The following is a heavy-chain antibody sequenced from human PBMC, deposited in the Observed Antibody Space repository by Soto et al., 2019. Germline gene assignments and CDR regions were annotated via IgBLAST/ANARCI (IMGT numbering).Heavy chain of an antibody. V-gene: IGHV3-74*01. D-gene: IGHD2-8*01. J-gene: IGHJ4*02. Sequence: EVQLVESGGGLVQPGGSLRLSCAASGFTFSSYWMHWVRQAPGQGLVWVSRINSDGSSTSYADSVKGRFTISRDNAKNTLYLQMNSLRAEDTAVYYCARDVYCTNGVCYNHFDYWGQGTLVTVSS. CDR2: INSDGSST. CDR3: ARDVYCTNGVCYNHFDY. CDR1: GFTFSSYW.